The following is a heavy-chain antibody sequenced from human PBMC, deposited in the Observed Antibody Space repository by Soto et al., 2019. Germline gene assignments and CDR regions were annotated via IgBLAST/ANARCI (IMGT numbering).Heavy chain of an antibody. CDR3: ARDGYDRAFDI. V-gene: IGHV4-59*01. CDR2: IYYSGST. CDR1: GGSISSYY. D-gene: IGHD5-12*01. Sequence: QVQLQESGPGLVKRSETLSLTCTVSGGSISSYYWSWIRQPPGKGLEWIGYIYYSGSTNYNPSLKSRVTISVDTSKNQFSLKLSSVTAADTAVYYCARDGYDRAFDIWGQGTMVTVSS. J-gene: IGHJ3*02.